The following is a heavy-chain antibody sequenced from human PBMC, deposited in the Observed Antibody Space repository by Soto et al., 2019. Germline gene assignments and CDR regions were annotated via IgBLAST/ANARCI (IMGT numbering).Heavy chain of an antibody. CDR1: GFAFTTYW. V-gene: IGHV3-74*01. D-gene: IGHD3-16*01. CDR3: ASEMWGSGLRTRDH. J-gene: IGHJ4*02. Sequence: EVQLVESGGGLVQPGGSLTLSCAASGFAFTTYWFHWVRQGPGKGLVWVSRINGDGSSTWYADSVKGRLTISRDNAKYKLYLQMNSVRAEETAVYCCASEMWGSGLRTRDHWGKGALVTVSS. CDR2: INGDGSST.